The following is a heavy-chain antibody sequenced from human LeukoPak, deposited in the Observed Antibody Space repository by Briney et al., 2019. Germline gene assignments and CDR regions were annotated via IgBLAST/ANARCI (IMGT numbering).Heavy chain of an antibody. V-gene: IGHV4-30-2*01. CDR3: DRCMVRGVISRVPNWFDP. Sequence: SQTLSLTCAVSGGSISSGGYSWSWIRQPPGKGLEWIGYIYHSGSTYYNPSLKSRVTISVDRSKNQFSLKLSSVTAADTGVYYCDRCMVRGVISRVPNWFDPWGQGTLVTVSS. J-gene: IGHJ5*02. CDR2: IYHSGST. CDR1: GGSISSGGYS. D-gene: IGHD3-10*01.